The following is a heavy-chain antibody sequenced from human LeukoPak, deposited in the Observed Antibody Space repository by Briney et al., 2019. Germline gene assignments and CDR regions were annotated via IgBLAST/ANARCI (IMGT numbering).Heavy chain of an antibody. CDR1: GYTFTGYY. V-gene: IGHV1-2*02. CDR2: INPNSGGT. CDR3: AREGRQWLVRGDWFDP. D-gene: IGHD6-19*01. J-gene: IGHJ5*02. Sequence: ASVKVSCRASGYTFTGYYMHWVRQAPGQGLEWMGWINPNSGGTNYAQKFRGRVTMTGDTSISTAYMELSRLRSDDTAVYYCAREGRQWLVRGDWFDPWGQGTLVTVSS.